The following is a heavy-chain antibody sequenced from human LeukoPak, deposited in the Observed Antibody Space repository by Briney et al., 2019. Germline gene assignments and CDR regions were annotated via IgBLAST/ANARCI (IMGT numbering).Heavy chain of an antibody. CDR2: ISGSGGST. CDR3: AKVPNYYDSGSNYFDY. D-gene: IGHD3-10*01. V-gene: IGHV3-23*01. Sequence: GGSLRLSCAASGFTFGTYGVSWVRQAPGKGLEWVSTISGSGGSTYYADSVKGRFTIFRDNSKTTLFLQMNSLRAEDTAVYSCAKVPNYYDSGSNYFDYWGQGILVTVSS. CDR1: GFTFGTYG. J-gene: IGHJ4*02.